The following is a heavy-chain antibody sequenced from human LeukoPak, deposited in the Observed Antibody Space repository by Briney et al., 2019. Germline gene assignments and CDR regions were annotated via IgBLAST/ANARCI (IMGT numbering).Heavy chain of an antibody. CDR2: IYTSGST. V-gene: IGHV4-4*07. J-gene: IGHJ4*02. Sequence: SETLSLTCTVSGGSISSYYWSWIRQPAGKGLEWIGRIYTSGSTSYNPSLKSRVTMSVDTSKNQFSLKLSSVTAADTAVYYCARGSGILWFGAPGHFDYWGQGTLVTVSS. D-gene: IGHD3-10*01. CDR1: GGSISSYY. CDR3: ARGSGILWFGAPGHFDY.